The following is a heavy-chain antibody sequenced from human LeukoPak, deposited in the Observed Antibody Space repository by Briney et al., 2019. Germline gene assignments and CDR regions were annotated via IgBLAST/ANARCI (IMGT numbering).Heavy chain of an antibody. Sequence: PSETLSLTCAVYGGSFSGYHWTWIRQPPGKGLEWIGEINHSGSASYNPSLKSRVTISVDTSKTQFSLKLSSVTAADTAVYYCARGPSGPFDYWGQGTLVTVSS. D-gene: IGHD3-10*01. CDR3: ARGPSGPFDY. J-gene: IGHJ4*02. V-gene: IGHV4-34*01. CDR2: INHSGSA. CDR1: GGSFSGYH.